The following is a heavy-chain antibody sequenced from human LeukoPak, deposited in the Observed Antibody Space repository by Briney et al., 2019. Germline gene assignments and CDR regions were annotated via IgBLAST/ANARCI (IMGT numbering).Heavy chain of an antibody. CDR1: GYSFTSYW. V-gene: IGHV5-10-1*01. D-gene: IGHD3-10*01. CDR3: ARPLVVRGVIENWFDP. J-gene: IGHJ5*02. Sequence: GESLRVSCKGSGYSFTSYWISWVRQMPGKGLEWMGRIDPSDSYTNYSPSFQGHVTISADKSISTAYLQWSSLKASDTAMYYCARPLVVRGVIENWFDPWGQGTLVTVSS. CDR2: IDPSDSYT.